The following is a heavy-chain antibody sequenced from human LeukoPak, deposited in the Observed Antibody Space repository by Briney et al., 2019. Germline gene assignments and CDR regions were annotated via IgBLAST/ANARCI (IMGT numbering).Heavy chain of an antibody. CDR2: INGDGSST. CDR3: ARDGLPAARDI. V-gene: IGHV3-74*01. Sequence: EGPVRLSCAGSGFIFSQHWMQWARQVPGKGLVWVSRINGDGSSTNYADSVKGRFTISRDNAKNTLYLQMNSLRAEDTAVYYCARDGLPAARDIWGQGTIVPVTS. J-gene: IGHJ3*02. D-gene: IGHD6-6*01. CDR1: GFIFSQHW.